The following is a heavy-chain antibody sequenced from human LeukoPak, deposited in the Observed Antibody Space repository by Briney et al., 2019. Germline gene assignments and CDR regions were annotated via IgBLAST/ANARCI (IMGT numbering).Heavy chain of an antibody. CDR1: GFTFSSYV. CDR3: ARDSGLYCSSTSCYLGY. CDR2: ISYDGSNK. J-gene: IGHJ4*02. Sequence: GGSLRLSCAASGFTFSSYVMHWVRQATGKGLEWVAVISYDGSNKYYADSVKGRFTISRDNSKNTLYLQMNSLRAEDTAVYFCARDSGLYCSSTSCYLGYWGQGTLVTVSS. D-gene: IGHD2-2*01. V-gene: IGHV3-30-3*01.